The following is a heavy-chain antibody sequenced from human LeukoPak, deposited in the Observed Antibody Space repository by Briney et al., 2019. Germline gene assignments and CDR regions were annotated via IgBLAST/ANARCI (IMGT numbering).Heavy chain of an antibody. CDR1: GFTFSSYA. D-gene: IGHD6-19*01. CDR3: AKDLWLEAYYFDY. Sequence: QPGGSLRLSCAASGFTFSSYAMGWVRQAPGKGLESVSAISGSGGSTYYADSVKGRFTISRDNSKNTLYLQMNSLRAEDTAVYYCAKDLWLEAYYFDYWGQGTLVTVSS. J-gene: IGHJ4*02. V-gene: IGHV3-23*01. CDR2: ISGSGGST.